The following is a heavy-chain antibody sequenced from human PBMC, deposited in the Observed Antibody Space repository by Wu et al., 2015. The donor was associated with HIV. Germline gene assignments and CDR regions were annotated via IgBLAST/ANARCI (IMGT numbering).Heavy chain of an antibody. CDR3: ARGVVRERKFDP. J-gene: IGHJ5*02. Sequence: QVQLVQSGAEVKKPGSSVKVSCKGSGGTFSSYAISWVRQAPGQGLEWMGGITPIFQTAKYAQKFKGRVTITADESTTTGYMELSSLRSEDTAVYYCARGVVRERKFDPWGQGTQVTVSS. CDR1: GGTFSSYA. D-gene: IGHD2-15*01. V-gene: IGHV1-69*12. CDR2: ITPIFQTA.